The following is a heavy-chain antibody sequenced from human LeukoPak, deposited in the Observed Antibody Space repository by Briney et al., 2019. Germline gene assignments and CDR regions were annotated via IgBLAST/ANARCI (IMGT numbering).Heavy chain of an antibody. D-gene: IGHD3-3*01. J-gene: IGHJ2*01. CDR1: GGTFGSYA. CDR2: IIPIFGTA. Sequence: SVKVSCKASGGTFGSYAISWVRQAPGQGLEWMGGIIPIFGTANYAQEFQGRVTITADESTSTAYMELSSLRSEDTAVYYCASFGRVGWSGEPRYYWYFDLWGRGTLVTVFS. V-gene: IGHV1-69*01. CDR3: ASFGRVGWSGEPRYYWYFDL.